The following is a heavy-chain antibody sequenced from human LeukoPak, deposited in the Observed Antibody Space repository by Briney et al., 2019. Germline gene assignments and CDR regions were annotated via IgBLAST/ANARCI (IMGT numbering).Heavy chain of an antibody. J-gene: IGHJ4*02. Sequence: ASVKVCCKASGYTFTGYYMHWVRQAPGQGLEWMGWINPNSGGTNYAQKFQGRVTMTRDTSISTAYMELSRLRSDDTAVYYCAREGGSYHQFDYWGQGTLVTVSS. CDR3: AREGGSYHQFDY. V-gene: IGHV1-2*02. CDR2: INPNSGGT. CDR1: GYTFTGYY. D-gene: IGHD1-26*01.